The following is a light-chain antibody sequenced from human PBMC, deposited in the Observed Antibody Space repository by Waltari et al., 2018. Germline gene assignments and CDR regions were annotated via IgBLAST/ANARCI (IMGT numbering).Light chain of an antibody. CDR3: CSYTTSSTLDVV. V-gene: IGLV2-14*03. J-gene: IGLJ2*01. CDR1: SSDVGGYNY. CDR2: DVG. Sequence: QSALTQPASVSGSPGQSITISCTGTSSDVGGYNYVSWYQQYPGKAPILITYDVGNRPSGVSNRFSGSKSGNTASLTSSGLQAEDEADYYCCSYTTSSTLDVVFGGGTKVTVL.